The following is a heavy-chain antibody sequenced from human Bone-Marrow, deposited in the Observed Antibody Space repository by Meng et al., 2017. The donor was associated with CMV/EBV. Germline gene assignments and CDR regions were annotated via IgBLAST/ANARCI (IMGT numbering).Heavy chain of an antibody. J-gene: IGHJ4*02. D-gene: IGHD1-26*01. CDR3: AKEATPVGATNY. Sequence: GESLKISCAASGFTFSSYSMNWVRQAPGKGLEWVSSISSSSSYIYYADSVKGRFTISRDNAKNSLYLQMNSLRAEDTAVYYCAKEATPVGATNYWGQGTLVTVSS. CDR1: GFTFSSYS. CDR2: ISSSSSYI. V-gene: IGHV3-21*04.